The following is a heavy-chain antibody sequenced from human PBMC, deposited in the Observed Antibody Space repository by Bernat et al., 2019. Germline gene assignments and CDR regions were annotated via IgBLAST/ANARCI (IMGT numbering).Heavy chain of an antibody. CDR1: GFTFSSYS. CDR3: ARDMGIAAAGAFDY. Sequence: EVQLVESGGGLVQPGGSLRLSCAASGFTFSSYSMNWVRQAPGNGLEWVSYISSSSSTIYYADSVKGRFTISRDNAKNSLYLQMNSLRAEDTAVYYCARDMGIAAAGAFDYWGQGTLVTVSS. D-gene: IGHD6-13*01. V-gene: IGHV3-48*01. J-gene: IGHJ4*02. CDR2: ISSSSSTI.